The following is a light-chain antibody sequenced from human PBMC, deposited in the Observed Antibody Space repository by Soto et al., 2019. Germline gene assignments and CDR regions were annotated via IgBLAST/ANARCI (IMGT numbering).Light chain of an antibody. CDR2: GAS. J-gene: IGKJ4*01. V-gene: IGKV3-15*01. Sequence: EIVMTQSPATLSVSPGERATLSCRASQSVSSNLAWYHQKPGQAPRLLIYGASTKATGIPARFSSSGSGTEITLTICSLQSEDCAVYYCQQYNNWLTFGGGTKVEIK. CDR1: QSVSSN. CDR3: QQYNNWLT.